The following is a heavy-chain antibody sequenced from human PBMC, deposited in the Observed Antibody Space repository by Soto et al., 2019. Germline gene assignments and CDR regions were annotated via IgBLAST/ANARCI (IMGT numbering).Heavy chain of an antibody. D-gene: IGHD7-27*01. CDR1: GFTFSSYA. J-gene: IGHJ3*02. CDR3: AKRLNWGQTSQVDAFDI. Sequence: GGSLRLSCAASGFTFSSYAMSWVRQAPGKGLEWVSAISGSGGSTYYADSVKGRFTISRDNSKNTLYLQMNSLRAEDTAVYYCAKRLNWGQTSQVDAFDIWGQGTMVTVSS. CDR2: ISGSGGST. V-gene: IGHV3-23*01.